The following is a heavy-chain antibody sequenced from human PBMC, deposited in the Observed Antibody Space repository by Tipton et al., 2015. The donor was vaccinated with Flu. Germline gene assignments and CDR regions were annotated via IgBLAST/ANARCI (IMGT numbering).Heavy chain of an antibody. D-gene: IGHD2-21*02. J-gene: IGHJ6*02. Sequence: TLSLTCTVSGVSMSRDGYYWGWVRQLPGKGLQWIGFIFNDAYTYYSPSFESRITISMDTSKNQFSLEMTSMTDADTAVYYCARWARATPYCGADCFSTWGQGTTVNVSS. CDR1: GVSMSRDGYY. CDR2: IFNDAYT. V-gene: IGHV4-31*03. CDR3: ARWARATPYCGADCFST.